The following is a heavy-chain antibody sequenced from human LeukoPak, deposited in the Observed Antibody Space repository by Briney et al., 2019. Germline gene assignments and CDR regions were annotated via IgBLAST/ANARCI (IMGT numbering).Heavy chain of an antibody. CDR3: ARSQRRWNWNYADY. D-gene: IGHD1-7*01. J-gene: IGHJ4*02. CDR2: ISAYNGNT. Sequence: ASVKVSCKASGYTFTSYGISGVRQAPGQGLEWMGWISAYNGNTNYAQKLQGRVTMTTDTSTSTAYMELRSLRSDDTAVYYCARSQRRWNWNYADYWGQGTLVTVSS. CDR1: GYTFTSYG. V-gene: IGHV1-18*01.